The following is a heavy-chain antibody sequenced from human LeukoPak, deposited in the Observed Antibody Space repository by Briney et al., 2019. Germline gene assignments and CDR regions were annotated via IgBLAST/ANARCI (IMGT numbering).Heavy chain of an antibody. CDR3: ARALYGDYYFDY. J-gene: IGHJ4*02. Sequence: SETLSLTCTVSGGSISSYYWSWIRQPPGKGLEWIGYIYYSGSTNYNPSLKSRVTISVDTSKNQFPLKLSSVTAADTAVYYCARALYGDYYFDYWGQGTLVTVSS. CDR1: GGSISSYY. CDR2: IYYSGST. V-gene: IGHV4-59*01. D-gene: IGHD4-17*01.